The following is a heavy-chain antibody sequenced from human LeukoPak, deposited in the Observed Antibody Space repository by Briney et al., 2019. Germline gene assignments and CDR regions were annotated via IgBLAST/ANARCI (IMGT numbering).Heavy chain of an antibody. D-gene: IGHD6-13*01. CDR1: GGSFSGYY. Sequence: SETLSLTCAVDGGSFSGYYWSWIRQPPGKGLEWIGEINHSGSTNYTPSLKSRVTISVDTSKNQFSLKLSSVTAADTAVYYCASYSSSWYYFDYWGQGTLVTVSS. V-gene: IGHV4-34*01. CDR3: ASYSSSWYYFDY. J-gene: IGHJ4*02. CDR2: INHSGST.